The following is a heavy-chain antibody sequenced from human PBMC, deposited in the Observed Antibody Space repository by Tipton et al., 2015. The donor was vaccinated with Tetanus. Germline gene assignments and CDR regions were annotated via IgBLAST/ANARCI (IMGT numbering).Heavy chain of an antibody. D-gene: IGHD1-1*01. J-gene: IGHJ4*02. Sequence: LRLSCSVSGDSISSFYWSWIRQPAGKGLEWIGRIYTSGSTNYNPSLKSRVSISFGTSKNQFSLNLESVTAADTAFYYCARANNDFPKKGPFDSWGQGTLVIVSS. CDR1: GDSISSFY. CDR2: IYTSGST. V-gene: IGHV4-4*07. CDR3: ARANNDFPKKGPFDS.